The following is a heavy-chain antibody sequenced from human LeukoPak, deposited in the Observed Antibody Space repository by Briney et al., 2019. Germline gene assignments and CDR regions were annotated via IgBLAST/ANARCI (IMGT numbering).Heavy chain of an antibody. J-gene: IGHJ3*02. CDR1: GYKFSSYG. V-gene: IGHV1-18*01. CDR3: ARRGNYDDAFDI. Sequence: ASVKVSCKASGYKFSSYGMTWVRQAPRQGLEWMGWINSYNDNRNYAQKVQGRVTMTSDTSTSTAYMELRSLRYDDTAVCYCARRGNYDDAFDIWGQGTMVTVSS. CDR2: INSYNDNR. D-gene: IGHD1-7*01.